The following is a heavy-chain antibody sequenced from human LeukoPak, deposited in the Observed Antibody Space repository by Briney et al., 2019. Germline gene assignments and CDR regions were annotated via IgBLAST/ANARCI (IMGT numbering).Heavy chain of an antibody. Sequence: GASVKVSCKASGGTFISYAISWVRQAPGQGLEWMGWINPNSGGTNYAQKFQGWVTMTRDTSISTAYMELSRLRSDDTAVYYCARDRPTPGGYYGMDVWGQGTTVTVSS. CDR1: GGTFISYA. J-gene: IGHJ6*02. CDR3: ARDRPTPGGYYGMDV. D-gene: IGHD6-6*01. V-gene: IGHV1-2*04. CDR2: INPNSGGT.